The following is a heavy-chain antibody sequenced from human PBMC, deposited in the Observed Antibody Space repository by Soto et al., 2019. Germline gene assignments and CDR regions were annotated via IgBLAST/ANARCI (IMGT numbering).Heavy chain of an antibody. Sequence: GGSLRLSCAASGFTFSSYAMSWVRQAPGKGLEWVSSIRGSGDTKYYADSVKGRITISRDNSENTLFLQMNRLRAEDTAVYYCAKDALLYYYGSGSYYNPYYFDYWGQGTLVTVSS. J-gene: IGHJ4*02. CDR2: IRGSGDTK. CDR1: GFTFSSYA. CDR3: AKDALLYYYGSGSYYNPYYFDY. D-gene: IGHD3-10*01. V-gene: IGHV3-23*01.